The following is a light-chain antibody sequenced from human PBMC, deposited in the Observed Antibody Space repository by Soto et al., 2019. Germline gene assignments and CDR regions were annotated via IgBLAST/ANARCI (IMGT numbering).Light chain of an antibody. V-gene: IGKV3-11*01. CDR2: DAS. Sequence: EIVLTQSPATLSLSPGERATLSCRASQSVSSYLAWYQQKPGQAPRLLIYDASNRATGIPARFSGSGSGTDFTLTISSLEPEDFAVYYCQQRSKWPPRITFGQGTRLEI. CDR3: QQRSKWPPRIT. J-gene: IGKJ5*01. CDR1: QSVSSY.